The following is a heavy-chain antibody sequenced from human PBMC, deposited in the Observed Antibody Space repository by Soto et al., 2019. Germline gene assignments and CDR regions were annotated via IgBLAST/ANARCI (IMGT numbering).Heavy chain of an antibody. Sequence: QVQLVESGGGVVQPGRSLRLSCEVSGFTFSNFGMHWVRQAPGKGLEWVAVIWYDGSNKHYADSVKGRFTISRDNSKNTLYLQMNSLRAEDTAMYYCARGRYDYSNYYFDYWGQGTLVTVSS. CDR2: IWYDGSNK. CDR3: ARGRYDYSNYYFDY. J-gene: IGHJ4*02. V-gene: IGHV3-33*01. D-gene: IGHD4-4*01. CDR1: GFTFSNFG.